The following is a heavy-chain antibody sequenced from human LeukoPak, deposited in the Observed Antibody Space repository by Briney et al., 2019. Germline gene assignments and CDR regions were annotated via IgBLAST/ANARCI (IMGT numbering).Heavy chain of an antibody. Sequence: ASETLSLTCTVSGGSTSSYYWSWIRQPPGKGLEWIGYIYYSGSTNYNPSLKSRVTISVDTSKNQFSLKLSSVTAADTAVYYCAGGQTGYSSGWCVPWGQGTLVTVSS. CDR1: GGSTSSYY. V-gene: IGHV4-59*01. J-gene: IGHJ5*02. D-gene: IGHD6-19*01. CDR3: AGGQTGYSSGWCVP. CDR2: IYYSGST.